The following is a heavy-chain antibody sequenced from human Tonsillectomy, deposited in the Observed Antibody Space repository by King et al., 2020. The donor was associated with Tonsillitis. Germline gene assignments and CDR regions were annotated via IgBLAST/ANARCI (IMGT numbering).Heavy chain of an antibody. D-gene: IGHD6-19*01. J-gene: IGHJ3*02. V-gene: IGHV4-39*01. CDR3: ARPSIAVADHDAFDI. CDR2: IYYSGST. Sequence: QLQESGPGLVKPSETLSLTCTVSGGSISSSSYYWGWIRQPPGKGLEWIGSIYYSGSTYYNPSLKSRVTISVHTSKNQFSLKLSSVTAADTAVYYCARPSIAVADHDAFDIWGQGTMVTVSS. CDR1: GGSISSSSYY.